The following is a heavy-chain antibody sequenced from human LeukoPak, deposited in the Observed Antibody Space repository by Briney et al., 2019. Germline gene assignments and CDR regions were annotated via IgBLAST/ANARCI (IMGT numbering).Heavy chain of an antibody. Sequence: GGSLRLSCAASGFTFSSYSMNWVRQAPGKGLEWVSSISSSSSYIYYADSVKGRFTISRDNAKNSLYLQMNSLRAEDTAVYYCARDSSGYYQNAFDILGQGTMVTVSS. D-gene: IGHD3-22*01. J-gene: IGHJ3*02. CDR1: GFTFSSYS. CDR3: ARDSSGYYQNAFDI. CDR2: ISSSSSYI. V-gene: IGHV3-21*01.